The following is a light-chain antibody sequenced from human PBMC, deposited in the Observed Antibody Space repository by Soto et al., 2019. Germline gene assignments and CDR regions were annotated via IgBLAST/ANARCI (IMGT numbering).Light chain of an antibody. V-gene: IGKV3-15*01. CDR2: GAS. CDR3: QQYNNWPRT. Sequence: EIVMTQSAATLSVSSGERATLSWRASQSVGSNLAWYQQKPGQAPRLLIYGASTRATGIPARFSGSGSGTEFTLTISSLQSEDFAVYYCQQYNNWPRTFGQGTKVDIK. J-gene: IGKJ1*01. CDR1: QSVGSN.